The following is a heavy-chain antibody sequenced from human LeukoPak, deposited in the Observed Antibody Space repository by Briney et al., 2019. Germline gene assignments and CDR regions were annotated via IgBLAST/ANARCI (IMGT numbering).Heavy chain of an antibody. CDR3: ARESTYYDTLTGYLRPRYFDY. Sequence: PSQTLSLTCTFSGGSISSGDYYWSWIRQPPGKGLEWIGYIYYSGRTYYNPSLQSRVTISVDTSKNQFSLKLSSVTAADTAVYYCARESTYYDTLTGYLRPRYFDYWGQRTLVTVSS. J-gene: IGHJ4*02. CDR2: IYYSGRT. D-gene: IGHD3-9*01. CDR1: GGSISSGDYY. V-gene: IGHV4-30-4*08.